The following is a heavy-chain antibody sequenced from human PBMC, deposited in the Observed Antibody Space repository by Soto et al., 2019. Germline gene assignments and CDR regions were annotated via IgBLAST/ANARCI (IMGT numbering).Heavy chain of an antibody. V-gene: IGHV1-18*01. CDR3: ARDHHEFWNAYFFDT. J-gene: IGHJ5*02. CDR2: ISAYNGQT. CDR1: GYPFDTYG. Sequence: ASVKVSCKASGYPFDTYGINWVRQAPGQRPEWMGWISAYNGQTDYAQNFQGRVTMATDTSTNTAYMELRNLRSDDTAVYYCARDHHEFWNAYFFDTKGLGPLVT. D-gene: IGHD3-3*01.